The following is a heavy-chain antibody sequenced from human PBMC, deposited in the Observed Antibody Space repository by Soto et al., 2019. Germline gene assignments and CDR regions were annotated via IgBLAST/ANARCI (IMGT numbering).Heavy chain of an antibody. V-gene: IGHV4-34*01. CDR3: ARGRWGGVVVPAATPPYYFYS. CDR1: GGSFSGYY. J-gene: IGHJ4*02. D-gene: IGHD2-2*01. Sequence: QVQLQQWGAGLLKPSETLSLTCAVYGGSFSGYYWSWIRQPPGKGLEWTGEINHSGSTNYNPSLKSRVTRSVDTSKDQFSLTLSSVTAADTAVYYCARGRWGGVVVPAATPPYYFYSWGQGTLVTVSS. CDR2: INHSGST.